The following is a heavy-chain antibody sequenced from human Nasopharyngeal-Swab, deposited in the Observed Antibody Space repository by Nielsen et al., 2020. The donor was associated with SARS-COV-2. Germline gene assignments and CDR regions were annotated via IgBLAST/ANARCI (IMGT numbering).Heavy chain of an antibody. CDR3: AKVTTRSHPNI. D-gene: IGHD4-17*01. V-gene: IGHV3-13*05. Sequence: GESLKISCAASGFTFSSYDMHWVRQATGKGLEWVSAIGTAGDPYYPGSVKGRFTISRDNAKNSLYLQMNSLRAEDTAVYYCAKVTTRSHPNIWGQGTMVTVSS. J-gene: IGHJ3*02. CDR1: GFTFSSYD. CDR2: IGTAGDP.